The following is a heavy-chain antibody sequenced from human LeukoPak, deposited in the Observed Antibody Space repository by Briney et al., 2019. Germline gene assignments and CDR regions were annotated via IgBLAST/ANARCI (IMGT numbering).Heavy chain of an antibody. CDR2: IRSKAHSYAT. J-gene: IGHJ4*02. D-gene: IGHD2-15*01. CDR3: TRTDPGYY. CDR1: GFTFSGSA. Sequence: GGSLRLSCAASGFTFSGSAMHWVRQASGKGLEWVGRIRSKAHSYATTYAASVKGRFTISRDDSKNTAYLQMNSLKTEDTAVYYCTRTDPGYYWGQGTLVTVSS. V-gene: IGHV3-73*01.